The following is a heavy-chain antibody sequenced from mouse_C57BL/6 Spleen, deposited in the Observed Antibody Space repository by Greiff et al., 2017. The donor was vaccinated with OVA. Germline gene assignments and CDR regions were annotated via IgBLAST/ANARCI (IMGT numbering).Heavy chain of an antibody. CDR1: GYTFTDYE. CDR3: TRPPYGNYG. J-gene: IGHJ2*01. V-gene: IGHV1-15*01. CDR2: IDPETGGT. Sequence: VQLQQSGAELVRPGASVTLSCKASGYTFTDYEMHWVKQTPVHGLEWIGAIDPETGGTAYNQKFKGKAILTADKSSSTAYMELRSLTSEDAAVDYCTRPPYGNYGWGQGTTLTVSS. D-gene: IGHD2-1*01.